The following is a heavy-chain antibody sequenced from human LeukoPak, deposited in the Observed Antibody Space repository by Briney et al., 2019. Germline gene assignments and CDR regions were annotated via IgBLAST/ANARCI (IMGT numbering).Heavy chain of an antibody. J-gene: IGHJ4*02. CDR2: IFTSGFT. CDR1: GDSITNYY. Sequence: SETLSLTCTVSGDSITNYYWAWIRQPAGKGLELIGRIFTSGFTTYDPSLKSRVSMSFDTSNNQFSLKLNSVTAADTAVYYCVRDVSQRRHFDYWGQGTLVTVSS. V-gene: IGHV4-4*07. CDR3: VRDVSQRRHFDY. D-gene: IGHD1-1*01.